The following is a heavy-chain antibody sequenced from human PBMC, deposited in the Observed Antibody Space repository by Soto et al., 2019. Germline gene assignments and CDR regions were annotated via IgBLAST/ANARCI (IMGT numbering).Heavy chain of an antibody. D-gene: IGHD2-15*01. V-gene: IGHV4-39*02. CDR3: AKVVVAATRHSDFDS. J-gene: IGHJ4*02. Sequence: SETLSLTCTVSGGSINSNNYYLAWIRQPPGKGLAWIASIYYDGSTYYNTSLKSRVTISRDTSKNQFSLRLTSMTAADTAVYYCAKVVVAATRHSDFDSWGQGTLVTVSS. CDR1: GGSINSNNYY. CDR2: IYYDGST.